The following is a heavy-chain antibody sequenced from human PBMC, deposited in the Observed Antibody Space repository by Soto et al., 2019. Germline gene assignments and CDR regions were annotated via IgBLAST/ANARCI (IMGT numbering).Heavy chain of an antibody. CDR1: GDSISTRSYY. V-gene: IGHV4-39*02. CDR2: IYYTGGT. J-gene: IGHJ1*01. CDR3: AREGPPIRAHNPPEYFQH. Sequence: SATLSLTCTVSGDSISTRSYYWAWIRQPPGKGLEWIGSIYYTGGTYYNPSLKSRVTLFLDTSKNQFSLNLSSVTAADTAVYYCAREGPPIRAHNPPEYFQHWGQGTPVTVSS.